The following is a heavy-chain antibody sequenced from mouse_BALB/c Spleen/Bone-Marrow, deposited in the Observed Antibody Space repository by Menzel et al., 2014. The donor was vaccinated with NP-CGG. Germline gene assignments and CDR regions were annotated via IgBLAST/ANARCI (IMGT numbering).Heavy chain of an antibody. J-gene: IGHJ4*01. Sequence: EVKLQESGAELVKPGASVKLSCTASGFNIKDTYMHWVKQRPEQGLEWIGRIDPANGNTKYDPKFQGKATITADTSSNTAYLQLSSLTSEDTAVYYFARWEYYAMDYCGQGTSVPVSS. D-gene: IGHD4-1*01. CDR1: GFNIKDTY. V-gene: IGHV14-3*02. CDR2: IDPANGNT. CDR3: ARWEYYAMDY.